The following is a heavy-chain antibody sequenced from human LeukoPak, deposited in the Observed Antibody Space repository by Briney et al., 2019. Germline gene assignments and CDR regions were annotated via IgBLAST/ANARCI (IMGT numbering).Heavy chain of an antibody. Sequence: TSETPSLTCTVSAVSISSYYWSWIRQPPGKGLEWIGYIYSSGSTNYNPSLKSRVTISVDTSKNQFSLKLSSVTAADTAVYYCARVDEGGYYYYGMDVWGQGTTVTVSS. J-gene: IGHJ6*02. CDR3: ARVDEGGYYYYGMDV. D-gene: IGHD3-16*01. V-gene: IGHV4-59*01. CDR2: IYSSGST. CDR1: AVSISSYY.